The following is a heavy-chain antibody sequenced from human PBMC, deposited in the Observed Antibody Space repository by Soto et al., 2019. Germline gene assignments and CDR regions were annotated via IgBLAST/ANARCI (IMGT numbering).Heavy chain of an antibody. CDR2: IKPDGSED. J-gene: IGHJ4*02. D-gene: IGHD2-21*02. CDR3: AKDGGSDSYYFDY. CDR1: GFSFSNYW. V-gene: IGHV3-7*03. Sequence: LRLSCATSGFSFSNYWMTWVRQAPGKGLEWVANIKPDGSEDFYVASVKGRFTISRDNAKNSLYLQMNRLRAEDTAVYFCAKDGGSDSYYFDYWGQGALVTVSS.